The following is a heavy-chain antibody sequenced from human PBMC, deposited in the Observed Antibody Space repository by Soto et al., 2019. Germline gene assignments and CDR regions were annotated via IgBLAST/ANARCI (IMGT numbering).Heavy chain of an antibody. CDR1: GYTFTSYD. Sequence: ASVKVSCKASGYTFTSYDINWVRQATGQGLEWMGWMNPNSVNTGYAQKFQGRVTMTRNTCISTAYMELSSLRSEDTAVYYCARTCTNGVCRFDYWGQGTLVTVSS. CDR3: ARTCTNGVCRFDY. CDR2: MNPNSVNT. V-gene: IGHV1-8*01. J-gene: IGHJ4*02. D-gene: IGHD2-8*01.